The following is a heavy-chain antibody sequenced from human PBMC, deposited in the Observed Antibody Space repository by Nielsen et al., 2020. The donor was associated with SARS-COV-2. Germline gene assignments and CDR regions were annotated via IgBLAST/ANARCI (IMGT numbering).Heavy chain of an antibody. Sequence: SETLSLTCAISGDSVSSGSAAWNWIRQSPSRGLEWLGRTYYRSKWYNDYAVSVKSRITINPDTSKNQFSLHLNSVTPEDTAVYYCARARGVYGDYYYYYYTDVWGKGTTVTVSS. D-gene: IGHD4-17*01. CDR2: TYYRSKWYN. J-gene: IGHJ6*03. CDR1: GDSVSSGSAA. V-gene: IGHV6-1*01. CDR3: ARARGVYGDYYYYYYTDV.